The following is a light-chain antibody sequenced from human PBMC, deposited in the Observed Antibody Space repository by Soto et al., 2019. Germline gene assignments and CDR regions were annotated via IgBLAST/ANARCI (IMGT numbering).Light chain of an antibody. CDR2: EVS. Sequence: QSALTQPASVSGSPGQSITISCTGTSSDVGGYNYVSWYQQHPGKAPKLMIYEVSNRPSGVSNRFSGSKSGNTASLTISGLQAVDEADYYCSSYTSSSTRVIGGGTKLTVL. CDR1: SSDVGGYNY. J-gene: IGLJ2*01. CDR3: SSYTSSSTRV. V-gene: IGLV2-14*01.